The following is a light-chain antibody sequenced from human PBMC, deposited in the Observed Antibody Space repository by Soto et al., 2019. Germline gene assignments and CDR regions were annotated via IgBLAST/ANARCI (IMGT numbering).Light chain of an antibody. V-gene: IGLV2-14*01. Sequence: QSALTQPASVSGSPGQSITISCTGTSSGVGGYNYVSWYQQHPGKAPKLIIYEVSNRPSGVSNRFSGSKSGNTASLTISGLQAEDEADYYCNSYTSKSTGVFGTGTKV. CDR1: SSGVGGYNY. CDR2: EVS. J-gene: IGLJ1*01. CDR3: NSYTSKSTGV.